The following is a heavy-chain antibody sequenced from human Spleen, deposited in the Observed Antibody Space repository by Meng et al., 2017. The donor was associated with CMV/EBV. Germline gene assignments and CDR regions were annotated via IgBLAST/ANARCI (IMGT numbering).Heavy chain of an antibody. V-gene: IGHV4-34*01. Sequence: YGGSFSGYYWSWIRQPTGKGREWIGEINHSGSTNYNPSLKSRVTISVDTSKNQFSLKLSSVTAADTAVYYCARGLRRDGYNFNWFDPWGQGTLVTVSS. J-gene: IGHJ5*02. CDR1: GGSFSGYY. D-gene: IGHD5-24*01. CDR3: ARGLRRDGYNFNWFDP. CDR2: INHSGST.